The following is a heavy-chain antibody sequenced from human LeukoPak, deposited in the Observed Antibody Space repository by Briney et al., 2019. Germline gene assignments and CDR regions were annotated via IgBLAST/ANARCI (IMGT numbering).Heavy chain of an antibody. Sequence: PGGSLRLSCAASGFTFSSYGMHWVRRAPGKGLEWVAFIRYDGSNKYYAGSVKGRFTISRDNSKNTLYLQMNSLRAEDTAVYYCAKDATTLPYYYYYMDVWGKGTTVTVSS. CDR2: IRYDGSNK. J-gene: IGHJ6*03. V-gene: IGHV3-30*02. CDR1: GFTFSSYG. CDR3: AKDATTLPYYYYYMDV. D-gene: IGHD4-17*01.